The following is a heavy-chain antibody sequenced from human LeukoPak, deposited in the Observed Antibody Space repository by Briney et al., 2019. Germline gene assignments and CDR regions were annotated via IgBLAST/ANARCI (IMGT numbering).Heavy chain of an antibody. CDR3: ARIIVGATGIDY. V-gene: IGHV3-23*01. D-gene: IGHD1-26*01. Sequence: GGSLRLSCAASGFTFSSYAMSWVRQAPGKGLEWVSAISGSGGSTYYADSVKGRFTISRDNSKNTLYLQMNSLRVEDMAVYYCARIIVGATGIDYWGQGTLVTVSS. CDR2: ISGSGGST. J-gene: IGHJ4*02. CDR1: GFTFSSYA.